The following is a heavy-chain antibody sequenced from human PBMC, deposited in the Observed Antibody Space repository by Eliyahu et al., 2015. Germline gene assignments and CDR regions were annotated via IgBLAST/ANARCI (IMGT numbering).Heavy chain of an antibody. CDR1: GXTLITYS. D-gene: IGHD6-19*01. J-gene: IGHJ4*02. CDR2: ISSDGSTI. CDR3: AKYGAVAGLDF. V-gene: IGHV3-48*02. Sequence: EVQLVXSGGGLVQPGGSLRLSCAAXGXTLITYSMTXVRQAPGKGLEWLSYISSDGSTIYYADSVRGRFTISRDNAKNSLYLQLNSVRDEDTAVYYCAKYGAVAGLDFWGQGTLVTVSS.